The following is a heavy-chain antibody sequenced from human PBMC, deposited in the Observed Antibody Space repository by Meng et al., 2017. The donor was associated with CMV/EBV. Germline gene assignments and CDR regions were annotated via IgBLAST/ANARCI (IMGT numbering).Heavy chain of an antibody. J-gene: IGHJ5*02. CDR2: ISAYNGDR. Sequence: ASVQVSCKAFGYTFTSYGISWVRQAPGQGLEWMGWISAYNGDRNFAQKFQDRATMTTDTSTSTAYMELRSLGPDDTAVYYCARDSGMVERWFVPWGQGTLVTVSS. CDR1: GYTFTSYG. D-gene: IGHD1-26*01. CDR3: ARDSGMVERWFVP. V-gene: IGHV1-18*01.